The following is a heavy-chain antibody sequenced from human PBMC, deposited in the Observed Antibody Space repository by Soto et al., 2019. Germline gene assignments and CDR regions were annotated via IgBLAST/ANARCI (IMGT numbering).Heavy chain of an antibody. CDR3: ARGKHSYGSGSYSQNIYWFDP. V-gene: IGHV4-31*03. D-gene: IGHD3-10*01. CDR2: IYYSGST. CDR1: GGSISSGGYY. Sequence: SETLSLTCTVSGGSISSGGYYWSWIRQHPGKGLEWIGYIYYSGSTYYDPSLKSRVTISVDTSKNQFSLKLSSVTAADTAVYYCARGKHSYGSGSYSQNIYWFDPWGQGTLVTVSS. J-gene: IGHJ5*02.